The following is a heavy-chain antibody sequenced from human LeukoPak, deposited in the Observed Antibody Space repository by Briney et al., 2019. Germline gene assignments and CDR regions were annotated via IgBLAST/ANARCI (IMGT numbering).Heavy chain of an antibody. Sequence: PGRSLRLSCAASGFTFSSYAMHWVRQAPGKGLEWVAVISYDGSNKYYADSVKGRFTISRDNSKNTLYLQMDSLSAEDTAVYYCARAGSQSHVDAAMGFCNYWGQGTLVTVSS. D-gene: IGHD5-18*01. CDR3: ARAGSQSHVDAAMGFCNY. V-gene: IGHV3-30-3*01. CDR2: ISYDGSNK. J-gene: IGHJ4*02. CDR1: GFTFSSYA.